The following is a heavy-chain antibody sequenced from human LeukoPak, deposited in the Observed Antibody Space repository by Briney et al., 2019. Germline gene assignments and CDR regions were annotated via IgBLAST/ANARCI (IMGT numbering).Heavy chain of an antibody. CDR1: GFTFSSYA. D-gene: IGHD3-10*01. CDR3: ARGGYYYGSGSYSCPTH. CDR2: ISYDGSNK. V-gene: IGHV3-30-3*01. Sequence: GGSLRLSCAASGFTFSSYAMHWVRQAPGKGLEWVAVISYDGSNKYYADSVKGRFTISRDNSKNTLYLQMNSLRAEDTAVYYCARGGYYYGSGSYSCPTHWGQGTLVTVSS. J-gene: IGHJ1*01.